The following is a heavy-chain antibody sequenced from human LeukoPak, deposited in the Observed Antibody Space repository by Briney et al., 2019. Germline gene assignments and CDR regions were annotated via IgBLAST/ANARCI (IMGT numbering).Heavy chain of an antibody. D-gene: IGHD3-16*01. Sequence: GGSLRLSCATSGFTFSSSAMGWVRRAPQKGLEWVSAIPASGPKTYYTGSVRGRFTISRDNSKNTVYLQMQSLRAEDTAVYYCVKEASKTFGIYTADYWGQGTLVTVSS. CDR2: IPASGPKT. CDR1: GFTFSSSA. V-gene: IGHV3-23*01. CDR3: VKEASKTFGIYTADY. J-gene: IGHJ4*02.